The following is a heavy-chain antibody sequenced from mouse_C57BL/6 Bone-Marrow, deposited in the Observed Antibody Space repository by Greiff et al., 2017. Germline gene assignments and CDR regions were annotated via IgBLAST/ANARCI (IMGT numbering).Heavy chain of an antibody. D-gene: IGHD2-3*01. V-gene: IGHV1-19*01. Sequence: EVQLQQSGPVLVKPGASVKMSCKASGYTFTDYYMNWVKQSHGKSLEWIGVINPYNGGTSYNQKFKGKATLTVDKSSSTAYMELNSLTSEDSAVYYCARGDGYPFAYWGQGTLVTVSA. CDR2: INPYNGGT. CDR3: ARGDGYPFAY. J-gene: IGHJ3*01. CDR1: GYTFTDYY.